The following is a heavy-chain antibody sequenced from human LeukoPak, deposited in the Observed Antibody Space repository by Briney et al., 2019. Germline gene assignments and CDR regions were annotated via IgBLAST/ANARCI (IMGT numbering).Heavy chain of an antibody. CDR1: GYTFTNYY. Sequence: ASVKVSCKASGYTFTNYYMHWVRQAPGQGLEWMGIINPSGGSTSYAQKFQGRVTMTRDTSTSTVYMELSSLRSEDTAVYYCAREGSSRGFDYWGQGTLVTVSS. V-gene: IGHV1-46*01. CDR3: AREGSSRGFDY. D-gene: IGHD2-15*01. CDR2: INPSGGST. J-gene: IGHJ4*02.